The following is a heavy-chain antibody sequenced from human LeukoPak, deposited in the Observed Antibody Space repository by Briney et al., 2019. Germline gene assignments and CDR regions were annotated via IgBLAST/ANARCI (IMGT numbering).Heavy chain of an antibody. CDR1: GFTFSSYE. CDR2: ISSSGSTI. CDR3: ARGPLGYSKKPPFFDY. V-gene: IGHV3-48*03. D-gene: IGHD4-11*01. J-gene: IGHJ4*02. Sequence: GGSLRLSCAASGFTFSSYEMNWVRQAPGKGLEWVSYISSSGSTIYYADSVKGRFTISRDNAKNSLYLQMNSLRAEDTAVYYCARGPLGYSKKPPFFDYWGQGTLVTVSS.